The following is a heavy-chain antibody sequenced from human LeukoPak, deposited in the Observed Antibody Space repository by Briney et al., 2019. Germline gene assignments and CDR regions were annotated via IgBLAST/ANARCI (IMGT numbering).Heavy chain of an antibody. V-gene: IGHV4-39*01. CDR2: IYYSGNT. J-gene: IGHJ4*02. D-gene: IGHD3/OR15-3a*01. CDR1: GVSISSSNSY. CDR3: ARQTGSGLFILP. Sequence: SETLSLTCTVSGVSISSSNSYWGWIRQPPGKGLELIGSIYYSGNTYYNASLKSQVSISIDTSKNQFSLRLTSVTAADTAVYYCARQTGSGLFILPGGQGTLVTVSS.